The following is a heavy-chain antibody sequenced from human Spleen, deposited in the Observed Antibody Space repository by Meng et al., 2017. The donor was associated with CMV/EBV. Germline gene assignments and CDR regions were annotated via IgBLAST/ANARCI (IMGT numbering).Heavy chain of an antibody. J-gene: IGHJ6*02. CDR2: INHSGST. CDR3: ARGRRRLLPSNYYGMDV. D-gene: IGHD5-24*01. CDR1: GGSFSGYY. V-gene: IGHV4-34*01. Sequence: ESLKISCAVYGGSFSGYYWSWIRQPPGKGLEWIGAINHSGSTNYNPSLKSRVTISVDTSKNQFTLKLISVTAADTAVYYCARGRRRLLPSNYYGMDVWGQGTTVTVSS.